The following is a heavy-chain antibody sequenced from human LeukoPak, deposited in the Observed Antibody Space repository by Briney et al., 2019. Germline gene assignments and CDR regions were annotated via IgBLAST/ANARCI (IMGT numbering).Heavy chain of an antibody. CDR1: GFTFSDYY. CDR2: INHSGST. V-gene: IGHV4-34*01. J-gene: IGHJ4*02. D-gene: IGHD6-13*01. CDR3: ARGYSSSH. Sequence: GSLRLSCAASGFTFSDYYMSWIRQAPGKGLEWIGEINHSGSTNYNPSLKSRVTISVDTSKNQFSLKLSSVTAADTAVYYCARGYSSSHWGQGTLVPVSS.